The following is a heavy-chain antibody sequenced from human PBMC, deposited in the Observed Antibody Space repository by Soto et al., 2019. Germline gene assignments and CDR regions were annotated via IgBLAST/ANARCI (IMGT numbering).Heavy chain of an antibody. CDR1: GGSISSYY. D-gene: IGHD4-4*01. Sequence: PSETLSLTCTVSGGSISSYYWSWIRQPPGKGLEWIGYIYYSGSTNYNPSLKSRVTISVDTSKNQFSLKLSSVTAADTAMYYCARLVDDYSLSDGMDVWGQGTTVPVSS. V-gene: IGHV4-59*01. CDR3: ARLVDDYSLSDGMDV. J-gene: IGHJ6*02. CDR2: IYYSGST.